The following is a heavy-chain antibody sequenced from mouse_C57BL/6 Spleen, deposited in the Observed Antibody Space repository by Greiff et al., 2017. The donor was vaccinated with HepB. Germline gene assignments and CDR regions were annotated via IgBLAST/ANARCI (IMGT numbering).Heavy chain of an antibody. CDR3: TTVIYYDYEFAY. CDR2: ISSGGDYI. Sequence: EVQGVESGEGLVKPGGSLKLSCAASGFTFSSYAMSWVRQTPEKRLEWVAYISSGGDYIYYADTVKGRFTISRDNARNTLYLQMSSLKSEDTAMYYCTTVIYYDYEFAYWGQGTLVTVSA. D-gene: IGHD2-4*01. V-gene: IGHV5-9-1*02. J-gene: IGHJ3*01. CDR1: GFTFSSYA.